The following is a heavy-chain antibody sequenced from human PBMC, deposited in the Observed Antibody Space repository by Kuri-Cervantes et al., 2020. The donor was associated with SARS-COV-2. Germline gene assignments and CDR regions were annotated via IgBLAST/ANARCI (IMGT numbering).Heavy chain of an antibody. V-gene: IGHV3-64*01. D-gene: IGHD2-15*01. CDR1: GFTFSSYA. CDR3: ARMVEPYYMDV. Sequence: AGCLRLACAASGFTFSSYAMHWVRQAPGKGLEYVSAISSNGGSTYYANSVKGRFTIYRDNSKNTLYLQMGSLRAEDMAVYYCARMVEPYYMDVWGKGTTVTVSS. J-gene: IGHJ6*03. CDR2: ISSNGGST.